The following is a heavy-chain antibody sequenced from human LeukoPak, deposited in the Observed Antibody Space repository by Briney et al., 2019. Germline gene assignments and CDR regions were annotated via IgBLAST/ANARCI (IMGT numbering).Heavy chain of an antibody. Sequence: SETLSLTCTVSGGSITSDIFYWNWIRQHPGKGLEWIGSIHNSRGTSYNPSLESRLTISVDTSEDQFFLKMSYVTAADTAMYYCGKVGGNSNSWGQGTLVTVSS. CDR1: GGSITSDIFY. J-gene: IGHJ5*02. CDR3: GKVGGNSNS. V-gene: IGHV4-31*03. CDR2: IHNSRGT. D-gene: IGHD4-23*01.